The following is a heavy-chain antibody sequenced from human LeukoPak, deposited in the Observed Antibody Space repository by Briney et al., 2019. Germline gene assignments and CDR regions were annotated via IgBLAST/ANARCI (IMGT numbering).Heavy chain of an antibody. D-gene: IGHD3/OR15-3a*01. V-gene: IGHV3-30*04. J-gene: IGHJ6*02. Sequence: GGSLRLSCAASGFTFSTYAMHWVRQAPGKGLEWVAVISYDGENKYFADSVKGRFTISRDTSKNTLYLQMDSLRAEDTAVYYCARTQVGTDYGMDVWGQGTTVTVSS. CDR1: GFTFSTYA. CDR3: ARTQVGTDYGMDV. CDR2: ISYDGENK.